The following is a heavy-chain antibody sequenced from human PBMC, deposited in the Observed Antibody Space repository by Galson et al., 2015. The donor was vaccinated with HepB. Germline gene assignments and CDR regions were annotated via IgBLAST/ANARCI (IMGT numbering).Heavy chain of an antibody. J-gene: IGHJ6*03. CDR3: ARSGRGMTFYHMDV. CDR2: IWHDGTNT. V-gene: IGHV3-33*01. CDR1: GFPFSTYG. Sequence: SLRLSCAASGFPFSTYGMHWVRQAPGKGLEWVAVIWHDGTNTYYADSVKGRFTISRDNSQSALFLQMNSLRAEDTAVYYCARSGRGMTFYHMDVWGKGTTVTVSS. D-gene: IGHD1-20*01.